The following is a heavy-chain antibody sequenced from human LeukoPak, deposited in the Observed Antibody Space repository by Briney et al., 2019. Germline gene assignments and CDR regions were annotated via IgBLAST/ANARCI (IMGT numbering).Heavy chain of an antibody. J-gene: IGHJ4*02. CDR1: GITLSNYA. CDR2: ISGSGGGT. CDR3: AKGESGPRYYFDY. Sequence: GGSLRLSCAVSGITLSNYAMSWVRQAPGKGLEWVAGISGSGGGTHYADSVKGRFTISRDNPKNTLYLQMNNLRAGDTAVYFCAKGESGPRYYFDYWGQGTLVTVSS. V-gene: IGHV3-23*01. D-gene: IGHD3-3*01.